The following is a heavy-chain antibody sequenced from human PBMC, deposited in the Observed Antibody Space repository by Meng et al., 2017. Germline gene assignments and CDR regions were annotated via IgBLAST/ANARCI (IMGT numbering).Heavy chain of an antibody. V-gene: IGHV4-34*01. D-gene: IGHD2-21*02. CDR3: ARGRVVYCGGDCYSHNWFDP. CDR2: INHSGST. Sequence: QVTLQWLGAGLLKPSGPLSLTCAVYGGPSSGYYCGWIRQPPGKGLEWIGEINHSGSTNYNPSLKSRVSISVDTSKIPFSLKLSSVTAADTAVYYCARGRVVYCGGDCYSHNWFDPWGQGTLVTVSS. J-gene: IGHJ5*02. CDR1: GGPSSGYY.